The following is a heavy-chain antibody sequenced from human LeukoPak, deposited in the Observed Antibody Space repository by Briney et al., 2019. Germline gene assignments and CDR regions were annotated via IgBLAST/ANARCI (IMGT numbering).Heavy chain of an antibody. Sequence: ASVKVSCKASGGTFSSYAINWVRQATGQGLEWMGWMNPNSGNTGYAQKFQGRVTMTRNTSISTAYMELSSLRSEDTAVYYCARAPYGNDAFDIWGQGTMVTVSS. CDR2: MNPNSGNT. V-gene: IGHV1-8*02. J-gene: IGHJ3*02. D-gene: IGHD3-16*01. CDR3: ARAPYGNDAFDI. CDR1: GGTFSSYA.